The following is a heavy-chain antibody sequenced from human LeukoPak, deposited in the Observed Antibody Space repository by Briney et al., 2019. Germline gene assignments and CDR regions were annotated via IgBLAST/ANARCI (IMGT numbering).Heavy chain of an antibody. CDR1: GFTFSSYS. CDR3: ARERAIYYGSGSLSP. D-gene: IGHD3-10*01. CDR2: INWSGGSI. V-gene: IGHV3-20*01. Sequence: RPGGSLRLSCAASGFTFSSYSMNWVRQAPGKGLEWVSGINWSGGSIGYADSVKGRFTISRDNAKNSLYLQMNSLRAEDTAFYHCARERAIYYGSGSLSPWGQGTLVTVSS. J-gene: IGHJ5*02.